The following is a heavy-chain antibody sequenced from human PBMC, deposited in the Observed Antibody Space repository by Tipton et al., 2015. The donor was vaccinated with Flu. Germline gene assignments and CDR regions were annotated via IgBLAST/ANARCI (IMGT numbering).Heavy chain of an antibody. CDR1: GFTFSSYW. V-gene: IGHV3-7*01. CDR3: ARDREVVVTATRYNGMDV. CDR2: IKQDASDK. J-gene: IGHJ6*02. Sequence: SLRLSCAASGFTFSSYWMSWVRQAPGKGLEWVANIKQDASDKKYVDSVKGRFTISRDNAKNSLYLQMISLRVEDTAVYYCARDREVVVTATRYNGMDVWGQGTTVTVSS. D-gene: IGHD2-15*01.